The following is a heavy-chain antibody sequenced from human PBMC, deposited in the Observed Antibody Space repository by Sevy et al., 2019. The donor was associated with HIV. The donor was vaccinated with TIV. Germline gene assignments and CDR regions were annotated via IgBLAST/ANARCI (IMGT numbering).Heavy chain of an antibody. J-gene: IGHJ4*02. D-gene: IGHD6-13*01. CDR1: GASVSYGNYY. CDR2: ISYIGST. Sequence: SETLSLTYTVSGASVSYGNYYWTWIRQPPGKGLEWIGYISYIGSTNYNPSLKSRVTISIDMAKNQLSLRLNSVTATDTAVYYCVRDRIAAAGGYFDYWGQGALVTVSS. CDR3: VRDRIAAAGGYFDY. V-gene: IGHV4-61*01.